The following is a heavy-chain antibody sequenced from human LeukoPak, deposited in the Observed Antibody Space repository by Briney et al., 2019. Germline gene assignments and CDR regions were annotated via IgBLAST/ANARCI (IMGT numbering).Heavy chain of an antibody. CDR3: ARAWNSGSYGRDAFDI. CDR1: GYTFTGYY. V-gene: IGHV1-2*02. CDR2: INPNSGGT. J-gene: IGHJ3*02. Sequence: ASVKVSCKASGYTFTGYYMHWVRQAPGQGLEWMGWINPNSGGTNYAQKFQGRVTMNRDTSISTAYMELSRLRSDDTAVYYCARAWNSGSYGRDAFDIWGQGTMVTVSS. D-gene: IGHD1-26*01.